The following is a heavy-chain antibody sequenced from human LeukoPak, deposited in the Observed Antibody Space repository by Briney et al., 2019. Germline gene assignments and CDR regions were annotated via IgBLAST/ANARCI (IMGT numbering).Heavy chain of an antibody. CDR2: ITGSGANT. D-gene: IGHD2-2*01. J-gene: IGHJ6*02. V-gene: IGHV3-23*01. Sequence: GGSLRLSCAASGFTFSSYGMHWVRQAPGKGLEWVSGITGSGANTYHADSVKGRFTISRDNSKNTLSLQMNSLRAEDTAVYYCARDHLRSPQLVPAVVEYYYYGMDVWGQGTTVTVSS. CDR1: GFTFSSYG. CDR3: ARDHLRSPQLVPAVVEYYYYGMDV.